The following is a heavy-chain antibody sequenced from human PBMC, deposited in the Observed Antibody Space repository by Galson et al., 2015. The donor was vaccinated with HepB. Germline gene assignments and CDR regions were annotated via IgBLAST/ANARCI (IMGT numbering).Heavy chain of an antibody. CDR3: ARGYCSGGSCYEERDNWFDP. CDR1: GGTFSSYA. V-gene: IGHV1-69*13. J-gene: IGHJ5*02. Sequence: SVKVSCKASGGTFSSYAISWVRQAPGQGLEWMGGIIPIFGTANYAQKFQGRVTITADESTSTAYMELSSLRSEDTAVYYCARGYCSGGSCYEERDNWFDPWGQGTLVTVSS. CDR2: IIPIFGTA. D-gene: IGHD2-15*01.